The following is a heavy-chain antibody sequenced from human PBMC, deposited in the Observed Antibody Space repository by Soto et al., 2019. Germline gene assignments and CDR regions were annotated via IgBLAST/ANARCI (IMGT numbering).Heavy chain of an antibody. V-gene: IGHV3-23*01. Sequence: DVHLMEYGGGLVQPGGSLTLSCAASGFTFSDYAMTWVRQAPGKGLEWVSSISNSGDRIFYANSVKGRFTISRDNAKSTLYLQMDSLRAEDTARFYCMKDGGTNEWGQGTLVNVSS. CDR1: GFTFSDYA. D-gene: IGHD1-1*01. J-gene: IGHJ4*02. CDR2: ISNSGDRI. CDR3: MKDGGTNE.